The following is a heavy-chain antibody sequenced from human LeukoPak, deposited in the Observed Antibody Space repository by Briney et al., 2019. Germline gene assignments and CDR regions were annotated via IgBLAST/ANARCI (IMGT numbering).Heavy chain of an antibody. J-gene: IGHJ5*02. CDR3: ARQSMGYDSSGYYYRRFDP. Sequence: SETLSLTCTVSGGSISSSSYYWGWIRQPPGKGLEWIGSIYYSGSTYYNPSLKSRVTISVDTSKNQFSLKLSSVTAADTAVYYCARQSMGYDSSGYYYRRFDPWGQGTLVTVSS. CDR2: IYYSGST. CDR1: GGSISSSSYY. D-gene: IGHD3-22*01. V-gene: IGHV4-39*01.